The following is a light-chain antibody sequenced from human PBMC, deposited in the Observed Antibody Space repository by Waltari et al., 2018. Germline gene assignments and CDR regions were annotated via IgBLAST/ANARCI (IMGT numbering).Light chain of an antibody. CDR3: SSYTSSSTWV. CDR2: DVR. V-gene: IGLV2-14*03. Sequence: HSALTQSASVSGSPGQSITISCTGTNSDIGTYDYVSWFQQLPGKAPKLIIYDVRNRPLGISNRFSGSKSGITASLSSSGLLAEDEAYYYCSSYTSSSTWVFGGGTKLTVL. J-gene: IGLJ3*02. CDR1: NSDIGTYDY.